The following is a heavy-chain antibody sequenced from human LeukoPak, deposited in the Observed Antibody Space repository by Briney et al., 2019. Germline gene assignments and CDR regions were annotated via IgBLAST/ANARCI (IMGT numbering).Heavy chain of an antibody. Sequence: SETLSLTCTVPGGAISSYYWSWVRQPPGKGLEWIGYVSYTGDASQNPSLRGRVTMSVDTSNNQVSLELSSVTAADTAVYYCARGWNYGDYWGQGTLVTVSS. CDR1: GGAISSYY. CDR3: ARGWNYGDY. D-gene: IGHD3-3*01. J-gene: IGHJ4*02. CDR2: VSYTGDA. V-gene: IGHV4-59*01.